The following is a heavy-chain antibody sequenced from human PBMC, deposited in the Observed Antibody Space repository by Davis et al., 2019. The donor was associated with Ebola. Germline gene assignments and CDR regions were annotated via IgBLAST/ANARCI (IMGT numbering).Heavy chain of an antibody. CDR3: ARDLGGLGYCSGGSCYSVPYY. D-gene: IGHD2-15*01. CDR2: IYYSGST. J-gene: IGHJ4*02. V-gene: IGHV4-59*12. CDR1: GGSISSYY. Sequence: ESLKISCTVSGGSISSYYWSWIRQPPGKGLEWIGYIYYSGSTNYNPSLKSRVTISVDTSKNQFSLKLSSVTAADTAVYYCARDLGGLGYCSGGSCYSVPYYWGQGTLVTVSS.